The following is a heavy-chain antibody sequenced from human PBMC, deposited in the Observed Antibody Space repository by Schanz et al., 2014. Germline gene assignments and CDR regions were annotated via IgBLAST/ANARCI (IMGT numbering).Heavy chain of an antibody. D-gene: IGHD3-10*01. V-gene: IGHV1-18*01. CDR1: GYTFNNHG. Sequence: QVQLVQSGGEVKKPGASATVSCKASGYTFNNHGISWVRQAPGQGLEWMGWISGYNGDTNYAPKFQDRVTMTTDTSTGITSLELRNLKSDDTAVYYCARDRVSFVRGPLGVDWGQGTQVIVSS. CDR2: ISGYNGDT. J-gene: IGHJ4*02. CDR3: ARDRVSFVRGPLGVD.